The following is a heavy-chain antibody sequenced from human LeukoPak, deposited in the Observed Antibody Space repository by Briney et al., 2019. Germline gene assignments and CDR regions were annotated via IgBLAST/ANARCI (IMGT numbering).Heavy chain of an antibody. V-gene: IGHV3-15*01. J-gene: IGHJ4*02. CDR2: IRRKAEGGTT. Sequence: PGGSLRLSCAASGLTFSNACITWVRQTPGKGLEWVGHIRRKAEGGTTAYAAPVKGRFTISRDDLKDTVYLQMNSLKTDDTATYCCISNYLGYWGQGTLVTVSS. CDR3: ISNYLGY. D-gene: IGHD5-24*01. CDR1: GLTFSNAC.